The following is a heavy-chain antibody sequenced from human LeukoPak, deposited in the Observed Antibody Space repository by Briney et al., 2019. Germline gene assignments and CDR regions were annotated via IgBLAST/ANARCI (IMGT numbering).Heavy chain of an antibody. D-gene: IGHD2-15*01. CDR1: GGTFSSYA. J-gene: IGHJ3*02. Sequence: GASVKVSCKASGGTFSSYAISWVRQAPGQGLEWVGGIIPIFGTANYAQKFQGRVTITADESTSTAYMELSSLRSEDTAVYYCARGLLDDAFDIWGQGTMVTVSS. V-gene: IGHV1-69*01. CDR3: ARGLLDDAFDI. CDR2: IIPIFGTA.